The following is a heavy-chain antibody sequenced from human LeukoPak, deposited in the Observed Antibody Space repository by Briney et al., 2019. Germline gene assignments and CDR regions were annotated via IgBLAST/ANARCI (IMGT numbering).Heavy chain of an antibody. CDR2: INHSGST. CDR1: GGSFSGYY. J-gene: IGHJ4*02. CDR3: ARLRVLLWFGGLIKTLQSFDY. D-gene: IGHD3-10*01. Sequence: SETLSLTCAVYGGSFSGYYWSWIRQPPGKGLEWIGEINHSGSTNYNPSLKSRVTISVDTSKNQFSLKLSSVTAADTAVYYCARLRVLLWFGGLIKTLQSFDYWGQGTLVTVSS. V-gene: IGHV4-34*01.